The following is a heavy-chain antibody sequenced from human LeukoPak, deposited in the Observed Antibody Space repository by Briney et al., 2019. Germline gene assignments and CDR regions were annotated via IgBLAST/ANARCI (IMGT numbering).Heavy chain of an antibody. J-gene: IGHJ4*02. CDR3: ARRRIAAALGY. V-gene: IGHV4-34*01. D-gene: IGHD6-13*01. Sequence: SETLSLTCAVYGGSFSGYYWSWICQPPGKGLEWIGEINHSGSTNYNPSLKSRVTISVDTSKNQFSLKLSSVTAADTAVYYCARRRIAAALGYWGQGTLVTVSS. CDR1: GGSFSGYY. CDR2: INHSGST.